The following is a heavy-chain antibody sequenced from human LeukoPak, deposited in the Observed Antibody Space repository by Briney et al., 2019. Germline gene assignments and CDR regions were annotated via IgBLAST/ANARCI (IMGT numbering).Heavy chain of an antibody. V-gene: IGHV3-23*01. CDR2: ISGSGGST. CDR3: AKDTSITIVRGLIITNDN. D-gene: IGHD3-10*01. Sequence: GGSLRLSCAASGFTFSSYAMRWVRQAPGKGLEWVSAISGSGGSTYYADPVKGRFTISRDNSKNTLYLQMNSLRAEDTAVYYCAKDTSITIVRGLIITNDNWGHGTLVTASS. CDR1: GFTFSSYA. J-gene: IGHJ4*01.